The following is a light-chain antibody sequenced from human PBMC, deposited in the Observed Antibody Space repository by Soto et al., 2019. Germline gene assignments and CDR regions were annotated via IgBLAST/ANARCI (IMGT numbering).Light chain of an antibody. CDR2: WAS. V-gene: IGKV4-1*01. J-gene: IGKJ5*01. CDR1: PSVLYSSNNKTY. CDR3: QQYYSAPGT. Sequence: DIVMTQSPDSLAVSLGERATINCKSSPSVLYSSNNKTYLAWYQQKPGQPPKLLIYWASTRESGVPDRFSGSGSGTDFTLAISSLQAEDVAVYYCQQYYSAPGTFGKGTRLEIK.